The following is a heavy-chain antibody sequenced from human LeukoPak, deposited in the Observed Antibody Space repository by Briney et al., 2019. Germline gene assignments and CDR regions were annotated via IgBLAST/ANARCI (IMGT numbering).Heavy chain of an antibody. V-gene: IGHV4-59*11. CDR2: IYYSGST. CDR1: GGSISSHY. J-gene: IGHJ6*02. D-gene: IGHD3-16*02. CDR3: ARDHYDYVWGSYRLKGMDV. Sequence: SETLSLTCSASGGSISSHYWSWIRQPPGKGLEWIGYIYYSGSTNYNPSLKSRVTISVDTSKNQFSLKLSSVTAADTAVYYCARDHYDYVWGSYRLKGMDVWGQGTTVTVSS.